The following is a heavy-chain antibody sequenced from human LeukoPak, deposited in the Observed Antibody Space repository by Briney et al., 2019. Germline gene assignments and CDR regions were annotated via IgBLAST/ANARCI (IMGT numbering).Heavy chain of an antibody. D-gene: IGHD2-15*01. CDR2: IWYDGSNK. CDR1: GFTFSSYG. Sequence: PGGSLRLSCAASGFTFSSYGMHWVRQAPGKGLEWVAVIWYDGSNKYYADSVKGRFTISRDNSKNTLYQQMNSLRAEDTAVYYCAVLGYCSGGSCYSTNHFDYWGQGTLVTVSS. J-gene: IGHJ4*02. V-gene: IGHV3-33*01. CDR3: AVLGYCSGGSCYSTNHFDY.